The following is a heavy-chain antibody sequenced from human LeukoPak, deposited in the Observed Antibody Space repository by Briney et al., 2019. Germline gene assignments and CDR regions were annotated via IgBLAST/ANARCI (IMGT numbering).Heavy chain of an antibody. V-gene: IGHV4-31*03. J-gene: IGHJ5*02. Sequence: SETLSLTCTVSGGSLSSGGYYWGWIRQHPGKGLEWLGYIYYSGSTYYNPSLKSRVTISVDTSKNQFSLKLSSVTAADTAVYYCAREPCSSTSCYYNWFDPWGQGTLVTVSS. CDR3: AREPCSSTSCYYNWFDP. D-gene: IGHD2-2*01. CDR2: IYYSGST. CDR1: GGSLSSGGYY.